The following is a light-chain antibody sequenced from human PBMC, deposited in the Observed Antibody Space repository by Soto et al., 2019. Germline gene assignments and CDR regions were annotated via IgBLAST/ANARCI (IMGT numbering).Light chain of an antibody. CDR3: QQYGSSSKT. V-gene: IGKV1-5*01. CDR1: QSISSW. J-gene: IGKJ1*01. Sequence: DIQMTQSPSTLSASVGDRVTITCRASQSISSWLAWYQQKPGKAPKLLIYDASSLESGVPARFSGSRSGPEFTLTISRLEPEDFAVYYCQQYGSSSKTFGQGTKVDI. CDR2: DAS.